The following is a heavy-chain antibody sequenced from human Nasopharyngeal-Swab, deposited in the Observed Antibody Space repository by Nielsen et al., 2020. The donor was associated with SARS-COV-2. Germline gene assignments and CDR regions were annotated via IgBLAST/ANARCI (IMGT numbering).Heavy chain of an antibody. J-gene: IGHJ4*02. D-gene: IGHD6-13*01. V-gene: IGHV3-21*01. CDR3: STLPIPALGADY. CDR1: GFTFSIYT. Sequence: GGSLRLSCAASGFTFSIYTMNWVRQAPGKGLEWVSAISNSGDYIYHAASVKGRFTISRDNAKNSLFLQMNSLRAEDTAVYYCSTLPIPALGADYWGQGTLVTVSS. CDR2: ISNSGDYI.